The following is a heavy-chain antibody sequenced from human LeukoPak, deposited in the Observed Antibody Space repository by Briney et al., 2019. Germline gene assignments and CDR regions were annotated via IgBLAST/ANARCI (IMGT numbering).Heavy chain of an antibody. CDR2: IDPNNGGT. Sequence: ASVKVSCKASGYTLTSYYMHGVRQAPGQGLEWMGWIDPNNGGTNYAQKFKGRVTMTRDTSINTAYMELSSLTSDDTAVYYCARDPSTTYYTDVWGKGATVTVSS. CDR1: GYTLTSYY. CDR3: ARDPSTTYYTDV. D-gene: IGHD1-1*01. J-gene: IGHJ6*03. V-gene: IGHV1-2*02.